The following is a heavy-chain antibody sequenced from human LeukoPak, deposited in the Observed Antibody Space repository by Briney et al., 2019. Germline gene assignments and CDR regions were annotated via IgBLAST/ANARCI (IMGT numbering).Heavy chain of an antibody. Sequence: PSETLSLTCSVSGDSISLSFYYWGWIRQPPGKALEWIGSVYYSGTTSYNPSLKSRVTISVDMSKNQFSLKLSSVTGADTAVYYCARVSIWFGDGAFDIWGQGTMVSVSS. V-gene: IGHV4-39*07. CDR3: ARVSIWFGDGAFDI. D-gene: IGHD3-10*01. CDR2: VYYSGTT. J-gene: IGHJ3*02. CDR1: GDSISLSFYY.